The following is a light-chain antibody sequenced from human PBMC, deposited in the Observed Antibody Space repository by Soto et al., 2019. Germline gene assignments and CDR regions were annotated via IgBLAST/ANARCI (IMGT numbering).Light chain of an antibody. CDR2: RAS. Sequence: NVLTQSPGTLSLSPGERATLSCRASQSLSGNYLAWYQQKPGQAPRVLIYRASIRATGISDRFSGSGSGTDFTLTISRLEAEDFAVYYCQDYGASPWTFGQGTKVEIK. V-gene: IGKV3-20*01. CDR3: QDYGASPWT. CDR1: QSLSGNY. J-gene: IGKJ1*01.